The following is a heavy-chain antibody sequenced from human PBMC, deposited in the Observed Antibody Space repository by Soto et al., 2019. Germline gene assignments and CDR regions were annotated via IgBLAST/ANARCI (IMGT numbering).Heavy chain of an antibody. J-gene: IGHJ5*02. CDR1: GFTFSSYA. D-gene: IGHD3-3*01. CDR2: ISGSGGST. V-gene: IGHV3-23*01. Sequence: GGSLRLSCAASGFTFSSYAMSWVRQALGKGLEWVSAISGSGGSTYYADSVKGRFTISRDNSKNTLYLQMNSLRAEDTAVYYCAKNPDLTIRAYNWFDPWGQGTLVTVSS. CDR3: AKNPDLTIRAYNWFDP.